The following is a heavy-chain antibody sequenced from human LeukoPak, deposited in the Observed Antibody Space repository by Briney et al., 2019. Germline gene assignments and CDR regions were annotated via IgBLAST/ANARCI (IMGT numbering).Heavy chain of an antibody. Sequence: GGSLRLSCAASGFTLSSYSMNWVRQAPGKGLEWVSSISSSSSYIYYADSVKGRFTISRDNAKNSLYLQMNSLRAEDTAVYYCARGHIVVVTATQGYFDYWGQGTLVTVSS. V-gene: IGHV3-21*01. J-gene: IGHJ4*02. CDR1: GFTLSSYS. CDR3: ARGHIVVVTATQGYFDY. CDR2: ISSSSSYI. D-gene: IGHD2-21*02.